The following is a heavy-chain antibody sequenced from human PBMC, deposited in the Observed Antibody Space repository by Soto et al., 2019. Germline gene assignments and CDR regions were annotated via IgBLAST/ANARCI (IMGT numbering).Heavy chain of an antibody. CDR2: IIPIFGTA. J-gene: IGHJ5*02. CDR1: GGTFSSYA. D-gene: IGHD3-22*01. Sequence: GASVKVSCKASGGTFSSYAMSWVRQAPGQGLEWMGGIIPIFGTANYAQKFQGGVTITADESTSTAYMEMSSLRSEDTAVYYCARDSNPYYYDSSGYYCFAPWRQGTLVTVSS. V-gene: IGHV1-69*13. CDR3: ARDSNPYYYDSSGYYCFAP.